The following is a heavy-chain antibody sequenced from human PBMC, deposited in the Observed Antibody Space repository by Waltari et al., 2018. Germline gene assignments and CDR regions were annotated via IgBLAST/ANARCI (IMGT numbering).Heavy chain of an antibody. CDR2: IYYSGST. D-gene: IGHD3-10*01. V-gene: IGHV4-39*01. J-gene: IGHJ4*02. Sequence: QLQLQESGPGLVKPSETLSLTCTVSGGSISRSSYYWGWIRQPPGKGLEWIGSIYYSGSTYYNPSLKRRVTISVDTSKNQFSLKLSSVTAADTAVYYCASRGITMVRGVRWGQGTLVTVSS. CDR3: ASRGITMVRGVR. CDR1: GGSISRSSYY.